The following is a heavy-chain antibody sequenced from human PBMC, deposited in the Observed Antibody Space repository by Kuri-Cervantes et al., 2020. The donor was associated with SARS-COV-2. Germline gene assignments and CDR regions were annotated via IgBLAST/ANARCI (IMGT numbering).Heavy chain of an antibody. Sequence: SETLSLTCTVSGGSISSYYWSWIRQPPGKGLEWIGYIYYSGSTNYNPSLKSRVTISVDTSKNQFSLKLSSVTAADTAVYYCARVYYDSSGYYEVRYFDHWGQGTLVTVSS. V-gene: IGHV4-59*01. CDR1: GGSISSYY. CDR3: ARVYYDSSGYYEVRYFDH. J-gene: IGHJ4*02. D-gene: IGHD3-22*01. CDR2: IYYSGST.